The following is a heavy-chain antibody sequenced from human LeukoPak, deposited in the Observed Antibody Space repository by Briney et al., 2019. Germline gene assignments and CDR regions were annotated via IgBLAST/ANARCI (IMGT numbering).Heavy chain of an antibody. D-gene: IGHD6-13*01. CDR3: ARFRIAAAVRVWFDP. J-gene: IGHJ5*02. CDR1: GGSINNYF. Sequence: PSETLSLTCTVSGGSINNYFWSWIRQPPGKGLECIGYIYYSDSTNYNPSLKSRVTISVDTSKNQFSLKLSSVTAADTAVYYCARFRIAAAVRVWFDPWGQGTLVTVSS. CDR2: IYYSDST. V-gene: IGHV4-59*12.